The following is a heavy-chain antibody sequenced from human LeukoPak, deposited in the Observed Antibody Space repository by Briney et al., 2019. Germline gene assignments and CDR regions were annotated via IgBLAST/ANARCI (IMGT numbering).Heavy chain of an antibody. J-gene: IGHJ6*03. CDR1: GGSISSYY. CDR3: ARARDYDPPAFYYYYMDV. CDR2: IYYSGST. Sequence: PSETLSLTCTVSGGSISSYYWSWIRQPPGKGLEWFGYIYYSGSTNYNPSLKSRVTISVDTSKNPFSLKLSSVTAADTAVYYCARARDYDPPAFYYYYMDVWGKGTTVTVSS. V-gene: IGHV4-59*01. D-gene: IGHD4-17*01.